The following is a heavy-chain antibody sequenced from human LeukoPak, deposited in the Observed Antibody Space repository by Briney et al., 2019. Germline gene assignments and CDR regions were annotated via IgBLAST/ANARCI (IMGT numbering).Heavy chain of an antibody. J-gene: IGHJ4*02. CDR3: ARGDSSGYHPSDY. CDR2: IYYSGST. CDR1: GGSFSGYY. Sequence: PSETLSLTCAVYGGSFSGYYWSWIRQPPGKGLEWLGYIYYSGSTNYNPSLKSRFTISVDTSKNQFSLKLRSVPAADTAVYYRARGDSSGYHPSDYWGQGTLVTVSS. D-gene: IGHD3-22*01. V-gene: IGHV4-59*01.